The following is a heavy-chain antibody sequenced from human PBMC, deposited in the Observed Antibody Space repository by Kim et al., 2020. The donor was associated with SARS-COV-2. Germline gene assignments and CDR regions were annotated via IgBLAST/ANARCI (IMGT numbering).Heavy chain of an antibody. D-gene: IGHD2-8*01. J-gene: IGHJ6*01. Sequence: GGSLRLSCAASGFTFSSYWMSWVRQAPGKGLEWVANIKQDGSEKYYVDSVKGRFTISRDNAKNSLYLQMNSLRAEDTAVYYCARDGFDPQDIVLMVYAQRYYYYGMDVGGKGTTVTVSS. CDR1: GFTFSSYW. V-gene: IGHV3-7*01. CDR3: ARDGFDPQDIVLMVYAQRYYYYGMDV. CDR2: IKQDGSEK.